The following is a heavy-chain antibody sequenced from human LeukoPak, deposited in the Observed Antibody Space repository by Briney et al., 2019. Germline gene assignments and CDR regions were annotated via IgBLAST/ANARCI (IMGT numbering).Heavy chain of an antibody. CDR3: ARGADWQVLEYYYYYMDV. CDR1: GYTFSSYA. J-gene: IGHJ6*03. V-gene: IGHV1-69*06. CDR2: IIPMFGTA. Sequence: SVKVSCKASGYTFSSYAISWVRQAPGQGLEWMGGIIPMFGTASYARKFQGRVTITADISTRTGYMELSSLISEDTAVYYCARGADWQVLEYYYYYMDVWGKGTTVTVSS. D-gene: IGHD3-9*01.